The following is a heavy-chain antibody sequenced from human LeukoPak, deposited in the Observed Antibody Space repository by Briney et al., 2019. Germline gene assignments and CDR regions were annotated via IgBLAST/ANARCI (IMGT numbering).Heavy chain of an antibody. J-gene: IGHJ6*03. V-gene: IGHV4-38-2*02. D-gene: IGHD2-2*01. CDR2: IYHSGST. Sequence: SETLSLTCAVSGGSISSGYYWGWIRQPPGKGLEWIGSIYHSGSTYYNPSLKSRVTISVDTSKNQFSLKLSSVTAADTAVYYCARDGDCSSTSCYPYYYYYMDVWGKGTTVTVSS. CDR1: GGSISSGYY. CDR3: ARDGDCSSTSCYPYYYYYMDV.